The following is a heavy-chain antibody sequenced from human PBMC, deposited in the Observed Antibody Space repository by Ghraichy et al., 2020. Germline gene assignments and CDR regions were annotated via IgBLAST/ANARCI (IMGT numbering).Heavy chain of an antibody. Sequence: LSLTCAASGFTFSNYAMHWVRQAPGKGLQWVAVISDDGSNKYYADSVKGRFTLSRDNSKNTLYLQMSSLRPEDTAVYYCARLRSTIVGAAFFDYWGQGTLVTVSS. CDR3: ARLRSTIVGAAFFDY. CDR2: ISDDGSNK. D-gene: IGHD1-26*01. J-gene: IGHJ4*02. CDR1: GFTFSNYA. V-gene: IGHV3-30-3*01.